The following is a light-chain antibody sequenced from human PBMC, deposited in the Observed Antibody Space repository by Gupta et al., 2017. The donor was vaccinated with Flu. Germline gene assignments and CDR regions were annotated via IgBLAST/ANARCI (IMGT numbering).Light chain of an antibody. Sequence: QSALTQPPSVSGSPGQSVTISCTGTSSDVGTYNRVSWYQQSPGTAPKLMIDEVGRRPSGVPDRFSGSKSGNTAFPTISGLQGEDEADYYCSSYTSSYTYVFGTGTKVTVL. J-gene: IGLJ1*01. CDR3: SSYTSSYTYV. V-gene: IGLV2-18*02. CDR1: SSDVGTYNR. CDR2: EVG.